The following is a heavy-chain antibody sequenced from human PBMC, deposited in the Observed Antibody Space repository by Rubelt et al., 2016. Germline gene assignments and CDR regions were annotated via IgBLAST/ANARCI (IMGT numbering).Heavy chain of an antibody. CDR2: MSSDGSQE. Sequence: GSLRLSCEASGFTFSSYSMHWVRQAPGKGLEWVAIMSSDGSQEYYVDSVKGRFTISRDNAKNSLYLQMDTLRVEDTAVYYCVRGGNSQFDYWGQGTLVTVSS. D-gene: IGHD4-23*01. V-gene: IGHV3-30*04. CDR3: VRGGNSQFDY. J-gene: IGHJ4*02. CDR1: GFTFSSYS.